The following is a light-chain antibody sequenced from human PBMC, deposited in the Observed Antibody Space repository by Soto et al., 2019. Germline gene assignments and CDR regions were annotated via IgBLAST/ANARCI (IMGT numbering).Light chain of an antibody. CDR1: QDIGTY. CDR2: DAS. V-gene: IGKV1-33*01. J-gene: IGKJ3*01. Sequence: DIQMTQSPPSLSASVGDRVTITCQASQDIGTYLNWYQHKPGKAPNLVIYDASNLETGVPSRFSGGGSGTDFTFTISSLRPEVIATYYCQHSNHLPLFGPGTKVDIK. CDR3: QHSNHLPL.